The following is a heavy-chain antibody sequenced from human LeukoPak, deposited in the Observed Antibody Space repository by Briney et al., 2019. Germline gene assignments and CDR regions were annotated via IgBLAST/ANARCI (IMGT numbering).Heavy chain of an antibody. J-gene: IGHJ6*03. CDR1: GFTFRNAW. CDR2: IKSKTDGGTT. V-gene: IGHV3-15*01. CDR3: AKRRGLELLYYYYMDV. D-gene: IGHD1-7*01. Sequence: GGSLRLSCAASGFTFRNAWMSWVRQAPRKGLEWVGRIKSKTDGGTTEYAAPVKGIFTISRDDANNTLYLQMNSLRAEDTAVYYCAKRRGLELLYYYYMDVWGKGTTVTVSS.